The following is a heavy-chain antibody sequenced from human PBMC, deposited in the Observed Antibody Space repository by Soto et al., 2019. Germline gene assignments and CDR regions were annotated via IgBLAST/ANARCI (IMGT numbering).Heavy chain of an antibody. CDR1: GFTFKTHA. Sequence: QVQLVESGGGVVQPGTSLRLSCAASGFTFKTHAMHWVRQAPGKGLEWMAVIAYDGNEKFYADSVKGRFTISRDNSKNALYLQINTLRNEDTAVYYCGKDVGDYVPYYYGGDVWGQGTTVTVSS. V-gene: IGHV3-30*18. D-gene: IGHD3-10*01. CDR3: GKDVGDYVPYYYGGDV. CDR2: IAYDGNEK. J-gene: IGHJ6*02.